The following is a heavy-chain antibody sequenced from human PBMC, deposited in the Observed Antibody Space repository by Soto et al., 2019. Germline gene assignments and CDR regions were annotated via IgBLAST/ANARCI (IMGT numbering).Heavy chain of an antibody. Sequence: GGSLRLSCAASGFTFSNYAMTWVRQAPGQGLEWVSSIRASGDSTNYADSVKGRFTISRDNSKNTLFLQMSSLRAGDTAVYYCARVGYNFGYYFDYWGQGTVVTVSS. J-gene: IGHJ4*02. CDR1: GFTFSNYA. CDR2: IRASGDST. V-gene: IGHV3-23*01. D-gene: IGHD5-18*01. CDR3: ARVGYNFGYYFDY.